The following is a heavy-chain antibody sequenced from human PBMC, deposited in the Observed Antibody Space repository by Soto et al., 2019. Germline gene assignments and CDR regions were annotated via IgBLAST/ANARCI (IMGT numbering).Heavy chain of an antibody. V-gene: IGHV3-74*01. CDR3: ARGPDGYNFFY. J-gene: IGHJ4*02. D-gene: IGHD1-1*01. CDR2: INGDGSRT. CDR1: GFTFSNYW. Sequence: EVQLVEAGGGSIQPGESLSLSCAASGFTFSNYWMHWIRQVPGKGLMWVSRINGDGSRTYYADFVKGRFTMSRDNAKNTVFLQMNSLRGEDTAVYYCARGPDGYNFFYWGRGTLVTVSS.